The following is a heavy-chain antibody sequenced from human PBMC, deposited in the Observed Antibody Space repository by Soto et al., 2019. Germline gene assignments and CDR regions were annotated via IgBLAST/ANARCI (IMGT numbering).Heavy chain of an antibody. CDR3: ARDNPNYDILTGYSTANAFDI. Sequence: PGGSLRLSCAASGFTFSSYSMNWVRQAPGKGLEWVSSISSSSSYIYYADSVKGRFTISRDNAKNSLYLQMNSLRAEDTAVYYCARDNPNYDILTGYSTANAFDIWGQGTMVTVSS. J-gene: IGHJ3*02. D-gene: IGHD3-9*01. V-gene: IGHV3-21*01. CDR2: ISSSSSYI. CDR1: GFTFSSYS.